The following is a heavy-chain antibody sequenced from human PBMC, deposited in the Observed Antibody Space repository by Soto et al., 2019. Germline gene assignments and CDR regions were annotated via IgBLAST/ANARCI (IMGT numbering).Heavy chain of an antibody. D-gene: IGHD7-27*01. J-gene: IGHJ4*02. V-gene: IGHV1-3*01. CDR2: INAGYGNT. Sequence: QVHLVQSGAEVRKPGASVKVSCKASGYTFSSYAMHWVRQAPGQRLEWMGWINAGYGNTKSSQKFQDRVTISRDTPAITAYRELTSLRSEDTAVYYCARDTGDGTFDFWGQGTLVTVSS. CDR3: ARDTGDGTFDF. CDR1: GYTFSSYA.